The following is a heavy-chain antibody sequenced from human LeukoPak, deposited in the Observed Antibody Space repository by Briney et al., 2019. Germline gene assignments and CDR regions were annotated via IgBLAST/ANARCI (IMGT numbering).Heavy chain of an antibody. CDR3: AREKGYCSSTSCHHQYYYYGMDV. J-gene: IGHJ6*02. CDR2: ISYDGSNK. D-gene: IGHD2-2*01. V-gene: IGHV3-30-3*01. Sequence: QPGRSLRLSCAASGFTFSSYAMHWVRQAPGKGLEWVAVISYDGSNKYYADSVKGRFTISRDNSKNTLYLQMNSLRAEDTAVYYCAREKGYCSSTSCHHQYYYYGMDVWGQGTTVTVSS. CDR1: GFTFSSYA.